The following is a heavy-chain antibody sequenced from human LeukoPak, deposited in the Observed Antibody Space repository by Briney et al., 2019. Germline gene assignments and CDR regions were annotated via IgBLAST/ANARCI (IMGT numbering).Heavy chain of an antibody. CDR2: IDHSGST. Sequence: PSETLSLTCTVSGASISSSTFYWGVIRQSPGKGLEWIGSIDHSGSTYYNPSLKSRVTISVDTSNNHFSLKLNSVTAADTAVYYCALSGQQLLFAFDIWGQGTMVTVSS. J-gene: IGHJ3*02. V-gene: IGHV4-39*02. CDR3: ALSGQQLLFAFDI. D-gene: IGHD6-13*01. CDR1: GASISSSTFY.